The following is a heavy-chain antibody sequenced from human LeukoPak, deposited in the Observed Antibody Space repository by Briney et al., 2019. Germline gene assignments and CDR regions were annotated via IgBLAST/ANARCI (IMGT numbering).Heavy chain of an antibody. D-gene: IGHD5-24*01. J-gene: IGHJ5*02. V-gene: IGHV4-59*08. CDR2: IYYSGST. CDR1: GASISSSS. Sequence: PSETLSLTCTVSGASISSSSWNWIRQPPGKGLEWIGRIYYSGSTNYNPSLKGRVTMSVDTSKNQFSLKLSSVTAADTAVYYCVRRSVEKAAIREDNWFDPWGQGTLVTVSS. CDR3: VRRSVEKAAIREDNWFDP.